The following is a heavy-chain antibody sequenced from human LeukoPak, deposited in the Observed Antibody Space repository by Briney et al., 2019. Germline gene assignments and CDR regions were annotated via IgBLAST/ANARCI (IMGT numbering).Heavy chain of an antibody. CDR1: GGSISSYY. CDR3: MIEAGNTQYFDY. V-gene: IGHV4-4*07. Sequence: SETLSLTCTVSGGSISSYYWSWIRQPAGKGLEWIGRIYTSGSTNYNPSLKSRVTMSVDTSKNQFSLKLSSVTAADTAMYYCMIEAGNTQYFDYWGQGTLVTVSS. CDR2: IYTSGST. J-gene: IGHJ4*02. D-gene: IGHD1-1*01.